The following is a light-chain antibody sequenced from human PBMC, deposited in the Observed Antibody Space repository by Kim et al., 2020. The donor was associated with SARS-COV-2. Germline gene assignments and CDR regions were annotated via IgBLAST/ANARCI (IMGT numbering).Light chain of an antibody. CDR1: QSISSY. CDR3: QQSYSTPGT. CDR2: AAS. Sequence: DIQMTQSPSSLSASVGDRVTITCRASQSISSYLNWYQQKPGKAPKLLIYAASSLQSEVPSRFSGSGSGTDFTLTISSLQPEDFATYYCQQSYSTPGTFGQGTKLEI. V-gene: IGKV1-39*01. J-gene: IGKJ2*02.